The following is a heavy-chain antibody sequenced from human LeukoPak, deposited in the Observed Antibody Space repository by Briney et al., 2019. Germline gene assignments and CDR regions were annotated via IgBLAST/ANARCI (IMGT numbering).Heavy chain of an antibody. D-gene: IGHD6-19*01. CDR2: ISGSGSST. CDR1: GFTFSSYA. J-gene: IGHJ4*02. Sequence: GGSLRLSCAASGFTFSSYAMSWVRQAPGKGLEWVSPISGSGSSTYYADSVKGRFTISRDNSKNTLYLQMNSLRTEDTAVYYCAKGVAVASPYYFDYWGQGTLVTVSS. V-gene: IGHV3-23*01. CDR3: AKGVAVASPYYFDY.